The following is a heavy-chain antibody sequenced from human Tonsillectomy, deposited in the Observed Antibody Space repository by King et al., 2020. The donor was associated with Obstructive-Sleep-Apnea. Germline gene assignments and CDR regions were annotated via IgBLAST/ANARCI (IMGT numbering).Heavy chain of an antibody. CDR1: GGSINSGDYY. J-gene: IGHJ3*02. V-gene: IGHV4-30-4*01. D-gene: IGHD3-22*01. CDR3: ARSSHYASSGYIDAFDI. CDR2: IYYSGSA. Sequence: VQLQESGPGLVKPSQTLSLTCTVSGGSINSGDYYWSWIRQPPGKGLEWIGYIYYSGSAYYNASLKSRVTISVDTSKNQFSLKMSSVTAADTAVYYCARSSHYASSGYIDAFDIWGQGTMVTVSS.